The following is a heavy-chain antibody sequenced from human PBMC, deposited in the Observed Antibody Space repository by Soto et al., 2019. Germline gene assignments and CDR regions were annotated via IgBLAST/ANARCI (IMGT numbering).Heavy chain of an antibody. CDR2: INAGNGNT. D-gene: IGHD1-20*01. V-gene: IGHV1-3*05. J-gene: IGHJ4*02. CDR3: ARGITLPTPLDY. Sequence: QVQLVQSGAEEKKPGASVKVSCKTSGYTFTSYAMHWVRQAPGQRLEWMGWINAGNGNTKYSQKFQGRVTITRDTSASTAYMELSSLRSEDTAVYYCARGITLPTPLDYWGQGTLVTVSS. CDR1: GYTFTSYA.